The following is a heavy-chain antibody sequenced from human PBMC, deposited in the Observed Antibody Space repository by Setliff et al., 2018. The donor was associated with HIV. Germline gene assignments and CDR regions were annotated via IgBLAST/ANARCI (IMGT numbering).Heavy chain of an antibody. Sequence: SETLSLTCTVSGGSISTPTYYWGWIRQPPGKGLEWITTVYYSGSTYYNPSLQSRLTISADTSKNQFSLKLRSVTATDTAFYYCVRLLGKDWGRGKMVTVSS. V-gene: IGHV4-39*01. CDR2: VYYSGST. J-gene: IGHJ4*02. CDR3: VRLLGKD. CDR1: GGSISTPTYY. D-gene: IGHD3-16*01.